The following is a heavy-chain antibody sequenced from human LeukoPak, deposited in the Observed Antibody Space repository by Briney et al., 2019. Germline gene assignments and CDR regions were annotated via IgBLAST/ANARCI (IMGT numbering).Heavy chain of an antibody. CDR1: GGSFSGYY. V-gene: IGHV4-34*01. D-gene: IGHD3-16*02. Sequence: SETLSLTCAVYGGSFSGYYWSWIRQPPGKGLEWIGEINHSGSTNYNPSLKSRVTISVDTSKNQFSLKLSSVTAADTAVYYCARGQHGDYVWGSYRPRIGYYFDYWGQGTLVTVSS. CDR2: INHSGST. CDR3: ARGQHGDYVWGSYRPRIGYYFDY. J-gene: IGHJ4*02.